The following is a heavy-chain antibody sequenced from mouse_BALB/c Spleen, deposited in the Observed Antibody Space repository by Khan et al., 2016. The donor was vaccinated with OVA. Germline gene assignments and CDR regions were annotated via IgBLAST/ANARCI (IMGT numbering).Heavy chain of an antibody. J-gene: IGHJ3*01. Sequence: VQLQESGPELVKPGASVRISCKTSGYTFTDFNLDWVKQSHGTSLEWIGYIFPNTGGLGYNQKFKPNATLTVDSSSSTVYMELRNLSSGDSAVYYCARSGYGSFAYWGQGTLVTVSA. CDR3: ARSGYGSFAY. CDR1: GYTFTDFN. CDR2: IFPNTGGL. D-gene: IGHD1-2*01. V-gene: IGHV1S29*02.